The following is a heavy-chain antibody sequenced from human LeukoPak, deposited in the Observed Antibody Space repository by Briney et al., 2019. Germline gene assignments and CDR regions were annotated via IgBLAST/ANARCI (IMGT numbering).Heavy chain of an antibody. CDR1: GFTFSSCG. D-gene: IGHD2/OR15-2a*01. CDR3: ARDNIRVAYYLDC. CDR2: IWYDGNNK. V-gene: IGHV3-33*01. Sequence: GGSLRLSCAASGFTFSSCGMHWVRQAPGKGLEWVAIIWYDGNNKYYAHSVRGRFTISRDNSKNTVYLQMDSLRAEDTAVYYCARDNIRVAYYLDCWGRGKRVSVSS. J-gene: IGHJ4*03.